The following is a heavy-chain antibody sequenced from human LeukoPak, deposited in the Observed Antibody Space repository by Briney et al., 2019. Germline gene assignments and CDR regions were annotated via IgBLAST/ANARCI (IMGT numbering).Heavy chain of an antibody. CDR1: GYTFTGYY. CDR3: ARDMVTMVRGVNQLDY. V-gene: IGHV1-2*06. CDR2: INPNSGGT. Sequence: ASVTVSCKASGYTFTGYYMHWVRQAPGQGLEWMGRINPNSGGTNYAQKCQGRVTLARDPSITAAYMELSRLRSDDTAVYYGARDMVTMVRGVNQLDYWGQGTLVTVSS. J-gene: IGHJ4*02. D-gene: IGHD3-10*01.